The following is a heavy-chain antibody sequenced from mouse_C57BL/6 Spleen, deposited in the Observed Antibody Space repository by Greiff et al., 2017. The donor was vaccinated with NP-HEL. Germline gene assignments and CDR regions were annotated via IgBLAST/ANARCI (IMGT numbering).Heavy chain of an antibody. CDR3: ARHEEEDEPIYYGNYAYAMDY. Sequence: QVHVKQSGAELVKPGASVKLSCKASGYTFTEYTIHWVKQRSGQGLEWIGWFYPGSGSIKYNEKFKDKATLTADKSSSTVYMELSRLTSEDSAVYFCARHEEEDEPIYYGNYAYAMDYWGQGTSVTVSS. CDR1: GYTFTEYT. V-gene: IGHV1-62-2*01. D-gene: IGHD2-1*01. CDR2: FYPGSGSI. J-gene: IGHJ4*01.